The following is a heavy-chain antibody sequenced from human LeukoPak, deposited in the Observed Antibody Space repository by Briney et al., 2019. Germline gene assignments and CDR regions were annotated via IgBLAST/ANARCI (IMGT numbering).Heavy chain of an antibody. CDR3: AKQIVVVTAGMNYFDN. Sequence: GGSLRLSRAAAGFIFSSFAMNWVRQAPGKGLEWVSTITGSGSTTFYADSVKGRFTISRDNSKKTLFLQMNSLRAEDTAVYFCAKQIVVVTAGMNYFDNWGQGTLVTVSS. J-gene: IGHJ4*02. V-gene: IGHV3-23*01. CDR2: ITGSGSTT. CDR1: GFIFSSFA. D-gene: IGHD2-15*01.